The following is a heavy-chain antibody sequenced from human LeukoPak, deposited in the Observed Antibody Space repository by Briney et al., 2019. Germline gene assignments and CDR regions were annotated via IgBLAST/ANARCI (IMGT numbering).Heavy chain of an antibody. D-gene: IGHD4-11*01. Sequence: SETLSLTCTVSGGSISSYYWSWIRQPPGKGLEWIGYIYYSGSTNYNPSLKSRVTISVDTSKNQFSLKLSSVTAADTAVYYCARVGDDYHPDYWGQGTLVTVSS. J-gene: IGHJ4*02. CDR3: ARVGDDYHPDY. CDR1: GGSISSYY. CDR2: IYYSGST. V-gene: IGHV4-59*01.